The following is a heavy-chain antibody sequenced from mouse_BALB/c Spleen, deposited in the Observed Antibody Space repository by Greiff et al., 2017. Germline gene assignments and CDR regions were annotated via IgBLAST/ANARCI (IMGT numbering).Heavy chain of an antibody. CDR3: NAGGNYDYFDD. Sequence: EVQLQQSGAELVRSGASVKLSCTASGFNIKDYYMHWVKQRPEQGLEWIGWIDPENGDTEYAPKFQGKATMTADTSSNTAYLQLSSLTSEDTAVYYCNAGGNYDYFDDWGQGTTLTVSS. V-gene: IGHV14-4*02. CDR1: GFNIKDYY. CDR2: IDPENGDT. D-gene: IGHD2-1*01. J-gene: IGHJ2*01.